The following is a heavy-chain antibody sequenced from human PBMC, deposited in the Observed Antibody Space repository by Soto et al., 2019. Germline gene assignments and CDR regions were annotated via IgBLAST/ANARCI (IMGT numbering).Heavy chain of an antibody. J-gene: IGHJ6*02. D-gene: IGHD6-19*01. CDR1: GFTFSSYA. Sequence: GGSLRLSCAASGFTFSSYAMSWVRQAPGKGLEWVSAISGSGGSTYYADSVKGRFTISRDNSKNTLYLQMNSLRAEDTAVYYCAKDGPGIAVALYYYYYGMDVWGQGTTVTVSS. CDR2: ISGSGGST. CDR3: AKDGPGIAVALYYYYYGMDV. V-gene: IGHV3-23*01.